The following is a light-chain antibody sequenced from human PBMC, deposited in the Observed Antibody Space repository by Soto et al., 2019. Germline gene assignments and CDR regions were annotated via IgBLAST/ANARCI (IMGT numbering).Light chain of an antibody. J-gene: IGLJ1*01. CDR3: TSHAGSNNYV. CDR1: SSDVGGYNY. CDR2: EVS. Sequence: SALTQPPSASGSPGQSVTIFCTGTSSDVGGYNYVSWYQQHPGKAPKLIISEVSKRPSGVPDRFSGSKSGNTASLTVSGLQAEDEADYYCTSHAGSNNYVFGTGTKVTVL. V-gene: IGLV2-8*01.